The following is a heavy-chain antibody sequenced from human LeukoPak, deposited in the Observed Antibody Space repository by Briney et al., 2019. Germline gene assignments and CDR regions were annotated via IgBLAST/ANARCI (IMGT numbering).Heavy chain of an antibody. CDR1: GITFSSYW. J-gene: IGHJ3*02. V-gene: IGHV3-30-3*01. CDR3: ARVQSGSDAFDI. CDR2: ISTDGSNR. Sequence: GGSLRLSCAGSGITFSSYWMHWVRQAPGKGPEWVAAISTDGSNRFYADSVKGRFTFSRDNSKNTLYLQMNSLRVEDTATYYCARVQSGSDAFDIWGQGRMVTVSS.